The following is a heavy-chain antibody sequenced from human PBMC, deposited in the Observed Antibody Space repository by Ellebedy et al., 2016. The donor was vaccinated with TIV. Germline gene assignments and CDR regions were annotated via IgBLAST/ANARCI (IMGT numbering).Heavy chain of an antibody. D-gene: IGHD1-26*01. J-gene: IGHJ4*02. Sequence: ASVKASCKASGYTFTTYYIHWVRQAPGQGLEWMGMISPSNGGINYSPKFLGRVTMPRDTSTSTVYMELTSLTSEDTAVYYCARESPGATSGFDYWGRGTLVTVSS. CDR2: ISPSNGGI. V-gene: IGHV1-46*01. CDR1: GYTFTTYY. CDR3: ARESPGATSGFDY.